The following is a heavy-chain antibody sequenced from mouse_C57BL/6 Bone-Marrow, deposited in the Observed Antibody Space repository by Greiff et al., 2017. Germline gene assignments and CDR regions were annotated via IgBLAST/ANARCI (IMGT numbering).Heavy chain of an antibody. D-gene: IGHD2-3*01. CDR1: GYAFSSYW. CDR3: ANGYYSWLAY. J-gene: IGHJ3*01. V-gene: IGHV1-80*01. Sequence: VQLQESGAELVKPGASVKISCKASGYAFSSYWMNWVKQRPGKGLEWIGQIYPGDGDTNYNGKFKGKATLTADKSSSTAYMQLSSRTSEDSAVYFCANGYYSWLAYWGQGTLVTVSA. CDR2: IYPGDGDT.